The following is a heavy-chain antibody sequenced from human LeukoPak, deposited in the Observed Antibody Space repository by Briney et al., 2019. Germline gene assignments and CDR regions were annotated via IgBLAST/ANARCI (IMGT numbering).Heavy chain of an antibody. CDR3: ARSVGGYYYYYMDV. CDR2: INHSGST. J-gene: IGHJ6*03. CDR1: GGSFSGYY. Sequence: SETLSLTCAVYGGSFSGYYWSWIRQPPGKGLEWIGEINHSGSTNYNPSLKSRVTISVDTSKNQFSLKLSSVTAADTAVYYCARSVGGYYYYYMDVWGKGTTVTVSS. V-gene: IGHV4-34*01. D-gene: IGHD2-2*01.